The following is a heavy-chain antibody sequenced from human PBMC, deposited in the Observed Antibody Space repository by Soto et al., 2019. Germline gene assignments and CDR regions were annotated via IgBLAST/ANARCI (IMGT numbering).Heavy chain of an antibody. Sequence: QLQLQESGSGLVKPSQTLSLTCAVSGASISTEGYTWSWIRQPPGKGLEWIGYNYPSGASNYNPSLRSRVTISLDASRNRFSLSVGSVTAADTAVYYCARATFGAVLHLEVWGQGTTVTVSS. CDR3: ARATFGAVLHLEV. CDR2: NYPSGAS. V-gene: IGHV4-30-2*01. J-gene: IGHJ6*02. CDR1: GASISTEGYT. D-gene: IGHD3-3*01.